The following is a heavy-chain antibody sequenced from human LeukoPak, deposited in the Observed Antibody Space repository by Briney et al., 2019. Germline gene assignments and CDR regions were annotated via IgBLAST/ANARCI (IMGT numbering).Heavy chain of an antibody. Sequence: GGSLRLSCAASGFTFSSYWMSWVRQAPGKGLEWVANIKQDGSEKYYVDSVKGRFTISRDNAKNSLYLQMNSLRAEDTAVYCCARGFTIFGVVTPDYFDYWGQGTLVTVSS. D-gene: IGHD3-3*01. CDR2: IKQDGSEK. CDR3: ARGFTIFGVVTPDYFDY. CDR1: GFTFSSYW. J-gene: IGHJ4*02. V-gene: IGHV3-7*01.